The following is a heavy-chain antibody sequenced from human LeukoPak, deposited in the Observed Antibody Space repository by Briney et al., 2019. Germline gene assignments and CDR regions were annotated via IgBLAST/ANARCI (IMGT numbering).Heavy chain of an antibody. D-gene: IGHD3-22*01. J-gene: IGHJ4*02. CDR1: GFTFSNAW. CDR3: TTDYRTYYYDSSGYFSSGDY. CDR2: IKSKTDGGTT. Sequence: GGSLRLSCAASGFTFSNAWMSWVRQAPGKGLGWVGRIKSKTDGGTTDYAAPGKGRFTISRDDSKNTLYLQMNSLKTEDTAVYYCTTDYRTYYYDSSGYFSSGDYWGQGTLVTVSS. V-gene: IGHV3-15*01.